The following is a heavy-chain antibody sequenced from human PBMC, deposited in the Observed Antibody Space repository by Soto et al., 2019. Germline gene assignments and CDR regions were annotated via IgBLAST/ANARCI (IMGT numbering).Heavy chain of an antibody. CDR3: ARISSNYGMDV. J-gene: IGHJ6*02. Sequence: PSETLSLTCAVSGYSISSGYYWGWIRQPPGKGLEWIGSIYHSGSTYYNPSLKSRVTISVDTSKNQFSLKLSSVTAADTAVYYCARISSNYGMDVWGQGTTVTVSS. D-gene: IGHD3-3*02. CDR2: IYHSGST. V-gene: IGHV4-38-2*01. CDR1: GYSISSGYY.